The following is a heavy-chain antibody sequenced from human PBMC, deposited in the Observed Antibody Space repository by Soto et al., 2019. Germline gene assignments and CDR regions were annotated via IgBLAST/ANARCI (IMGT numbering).Heavy chain of an antibody. Sequence: EEQLVESEGALVLPGESLRLSCAASGFTFTSYWMSWVRQAPGKGLEWVAIINQDGSEKNSVASVKGRFTISRDNAKTSVYLEMTSLRVEDTAVYYCARDQRGGSYGMDVWGQGTTVTVS. V-gene: IGHV3-7*01. CDR2: INQDGSEK. J-gene: IGHJ6*02. CDR3: ARDQRGGSYGMDV. CDR1: GFTFTSYW. D-gene: IGHD3-10*01.